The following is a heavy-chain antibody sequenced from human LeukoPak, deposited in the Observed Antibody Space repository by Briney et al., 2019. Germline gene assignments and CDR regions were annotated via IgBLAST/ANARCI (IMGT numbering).Heavy chain of an antibody. CDR1: GYTFTGYY. D-gene: IGHD3-10*01. V-gene: IGHV1-2*02. Sequence: EASVKVSCKASGYTFTGYYIHWVRQAPGQGLEWMGWINPNSGGTNYAQKFQGRVTMTRDTSISTAYMELSRLRSDDTAVYYCATLDGSGNLDYWGQGTLVTVSS. J-gene: IGHJ4*02. CDR3: ATLDGSGNLDY. CDR2: INPNSGGT.